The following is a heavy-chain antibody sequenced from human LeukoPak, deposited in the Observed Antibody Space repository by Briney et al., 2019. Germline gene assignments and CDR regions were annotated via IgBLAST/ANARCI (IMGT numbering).Heavy chain of an antibody. Sequence: KPSETLSLTCTVSGGSISSYYWSWIRQPPGKGLEWIGYIYYSGSTNYNPSLKSRVTISLDTSKNQFSLKLSSVTAADTAVYYCARVGGGNYYYYGMDVWGQGTTVTVSS. CDR3: ARVGGGNYYYYGMDV. J-gene: IGHJ6*02. CDR1: GGSISSYY. D-gene: IGHD3-16*01. V-gene: IGHV4-59*01. CDR2: IYYSGST.